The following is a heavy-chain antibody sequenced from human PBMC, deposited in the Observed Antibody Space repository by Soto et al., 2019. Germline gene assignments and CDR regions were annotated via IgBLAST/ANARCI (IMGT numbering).Heavy chain of an antibody. CDR2: ISWNSGDI. CDR3: AKGHLRFWRGGLEDYYFDY. D-gene: IGHD3-3*01. Sequence: EVQLVESGGGLVQPGRSLRLSCAAYGFNFNDYAMHWVRQAPGKGLDWVSGISWNSGDIGYADYVKGRFTISRDNAKNSLYLQMNSLRAEDSALYYCAKGHLRFWRGGLEDYYFDYWGQGTLVTVSS. J-gene: IGHJ4*02. V-gene: IGHV3-9*01. CDR1: GFNFNDYA.